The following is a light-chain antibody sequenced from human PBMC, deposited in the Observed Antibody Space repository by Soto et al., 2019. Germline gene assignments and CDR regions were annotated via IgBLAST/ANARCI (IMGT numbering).Light chain of an antibody. Sequence: EIVLTQSPGTLSLSPGERATLSCRASQSVSNNLAWYQQIPGQAPRFLIYGASTRATGIPVRFSGSGSWTDFTLTISSLEPEDFAVYYCQHRSEWPVSFGQGTRLEIK. CDR2: GAS. CDR3: QHRSEWPVS. V-gene: IGKV3-11*01. J-gene: IGKJ5*01. CDR1: QSVSNN.